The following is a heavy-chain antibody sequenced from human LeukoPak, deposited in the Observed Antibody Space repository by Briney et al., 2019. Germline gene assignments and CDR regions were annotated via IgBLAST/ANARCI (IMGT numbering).Heavy chain of an antibody. CDR2: IIPIFGTA. V-gene: IGHV1-69*01. J-gene: IGHJ5*02. D-gene: IGHD6-13*01. CDR3: ALIAAAGNWADNWFDP. CDR1: GGTFSSYA. Sequence: SVKVSCKASGGTFSSYAISWVRQAPGQGLEWTGGIIPIFGTANYAQKFQGRVTITADESTSTAYMELSSLRSEDTAVYYCALIAAAGNWADNWFDPWGQGTLVTVSS.